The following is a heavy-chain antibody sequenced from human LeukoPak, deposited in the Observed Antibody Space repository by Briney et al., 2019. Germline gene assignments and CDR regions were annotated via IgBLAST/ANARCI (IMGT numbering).Heavy chain of an antibody. V-gene: IGHV3-23*01. CDR1: GFTFSSYA. Sequence: GGSLRLSCAASGFTFSSYAMSWVRQAPGRGLEWVSAISGRGGSTDYADSVRGRFIISRDNSKNPLSLHMNSLRAEDTAVYYCAQGSRQWGSYYFDYWGQGTLLTLSS. D-gene: IGHD6-19*01. CDR3: AQGSRQWGSYYFDY. CDR2: ISGRGGST. J-gene: IGHJ4*02.